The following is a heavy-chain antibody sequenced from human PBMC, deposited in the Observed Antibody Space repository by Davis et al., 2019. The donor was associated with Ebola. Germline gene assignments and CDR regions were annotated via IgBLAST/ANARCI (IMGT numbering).Heavy chain of an antibody. D-gene: IGHD4-17*01. CDR3: TRHVSGDFWYFDL. V-gene: IGHV3-30*14. CDR1: GFTFSSYT. J-gene: IGHJ2*01. CDR2: TPYDGDNN. Sequence: PGGSLRPSCAASGFTFSSYTLHWVRQAPGKGLEWVAVTPYDGDNNYHADSVKGRFTISRDNSKNTVYLQMNSLRAEDTAVYYCTRHVSGDFWYFDLWGRGTLVTVSS.